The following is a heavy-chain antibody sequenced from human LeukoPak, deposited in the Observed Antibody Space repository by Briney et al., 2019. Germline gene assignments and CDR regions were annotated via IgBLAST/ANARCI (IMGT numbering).Heavy chain of an antibody. Sequence: PGGSLRLSCAASGFTFSSYWMSWVRQAPGKGLEWVATIQPDGSRKYYVDSVRGRFTISRDNARNSLFLQMNSLRAEDTALYYCARDDSDNWGQGTLVTVSS. CDR1: GFTFSSYW. CDR2: IQPDGSRK. CDR3: ARDDSDN. V-gene: IGHV3-7*01. J-gene: IGHJ4*02.